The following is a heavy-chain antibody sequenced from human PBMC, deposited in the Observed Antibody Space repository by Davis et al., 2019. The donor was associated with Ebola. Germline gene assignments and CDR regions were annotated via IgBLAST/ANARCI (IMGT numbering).Heavy chain of an antibody. CDR1: GGAMSSYY. Sequence: MPSETLSLTCTVSGGAMSSYYWSWIRQPPGKGLEWIGEINHSGSTNYNPSLKSRVTISVDTSKNQFSLKLSSVTAADTAVYYCARGPNYVWGSYRYPYWGQGTLVTVSS. D-gene: IGHD3-16*02. J-gene: IGHJ4*02. CDR3: ARGPNYVWGSYRYPY. V-gene: IGHV4-34*01. CDR2: INHSGST.